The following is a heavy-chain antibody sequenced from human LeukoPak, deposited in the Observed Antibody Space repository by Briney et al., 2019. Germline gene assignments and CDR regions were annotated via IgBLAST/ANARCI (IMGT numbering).Heavy chain of an antibody. J-gene: IGHJ4*02. D-gene: IGHD6-19*01. CDR2: VNWNGGST. Sequence: GESLRLSCAASGFTFDDYGMSWVRQAPGKGLEWVSGVNWNGGSTGYADSVKGRFTISRDNAKNSLYLQMNSLRAEDAALYYCARIVAVAGSLDYWGQGTLVTVSS. CDR3: ARIVAVAGSLDY. V-gene: IGHV3-20*04. CDR1: GFTFDDYG.